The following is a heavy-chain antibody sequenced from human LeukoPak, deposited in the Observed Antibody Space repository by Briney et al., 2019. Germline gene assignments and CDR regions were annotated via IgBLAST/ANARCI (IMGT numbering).Heavy chain of an antibody. V-gene: IGHV1-46*01. CDR1: GYTFTSYY. CDR2: INPSGGST. J-gene: IGHJ3*02. CDR3: ARFSDYYDSSGYYQKTYDAFDI. D-gene: IGHD3-22*01. Sequence: ASVKVSCKASGYTFTSYYMHWVRQAPGQGFEWMGIINPSGGSTSYAQKFQGRVTMTRDTSTSTVYMELSSLRSEDTAVYYCARFSDYYDSSGYYQKTYDAFDIWGQGTMVTVSS.